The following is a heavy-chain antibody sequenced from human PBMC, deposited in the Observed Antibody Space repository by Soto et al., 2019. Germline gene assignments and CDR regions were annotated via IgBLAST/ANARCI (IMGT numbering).Heavy chain of an antibody. CDR1: GGSISSGDYY. Sequence: SETLSLTCTVSGGSISSGDYYWSWIRQPPGKGLEWIGYIYYSGSTFYNPSLKNRVTISLDTSKIQFSLKLSSVTAADTAVYYYAGASSRVSSVVAAYWGQGALVTVSS. J-gene: IGHJ4*02. CDR3: AGASSRVSSVVAAY. V-gene: IGHV4-30-4*01. D-gene: IGHD2-15*01. CDR2: IYYSGST.